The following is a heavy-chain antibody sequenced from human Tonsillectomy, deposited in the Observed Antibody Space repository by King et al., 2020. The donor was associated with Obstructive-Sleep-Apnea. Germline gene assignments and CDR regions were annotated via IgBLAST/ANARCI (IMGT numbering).Heavy chain of an antibody. Sequence: QLQESGPGLVKPSQTLSLTCTVSGGSISSGGHYWSWIRQHPGKGLEWVGYIYYSGGTYYNPSLKGRVTMSVDTSKNPFSLKLSSVTAADTAVYYCARGEETYYSDYWGQGTLVTVSS. CDR2: IYYSGGT. V-gene: IGHV4-31*03. CDR1: GGSISSGGHY. J-gene: IGHJ4*02. CDR3: ARGEETYYSDY.